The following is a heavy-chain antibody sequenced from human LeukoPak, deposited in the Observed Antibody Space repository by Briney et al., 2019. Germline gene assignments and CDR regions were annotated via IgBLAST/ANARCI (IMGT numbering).Heavy chain of an antibody. CDR1: GFSLSNYW. J-gene: IGHJ3*02. D-gene: IGHD6-6*01. CDR2: IKQDGSEK. V-gene: IGHV3-7*01. Sequence: GGSLRLSCAASGFSLSNYWMNWVRQAPGKGLEWVANIKQDGSEKNYVDSVKGRFSISRDNAKNSLILQMNSLRDEDTAVYYCARQARGTKDAFDIWGQGTMVTVSS. CDR3: ARQARGTKDAFDI.